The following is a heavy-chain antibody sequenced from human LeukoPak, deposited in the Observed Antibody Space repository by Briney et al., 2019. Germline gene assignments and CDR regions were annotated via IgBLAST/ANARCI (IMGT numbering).Heavy chain of an antibody. CDR1: GFAFSSYG. Sequence: GGSLRLSCAASGFAFSSYGMHWVRQAPGKGLEWVAVISYDGSNKYYADSVKGRFTISRDNSKNTLYLQMNSLRAEDTAVYYCAKAQYYYDSSGYSGYWGQGTLVTVSS. J-gene: IGHJ4*02. CDR3: AKAQYYYDSSGYSGY. D-gene: IGHD3-22*01. CDR2: ISYDGSNK. V-gene: IGHV3-30*18.